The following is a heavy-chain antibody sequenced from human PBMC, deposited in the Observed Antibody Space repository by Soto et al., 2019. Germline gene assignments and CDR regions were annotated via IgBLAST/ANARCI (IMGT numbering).Heavy chain of an antibody. CDR1: GGTFSSYA. D-gene: IGHD5-18*01. V-gene: IGHV1-69*13. J-gene: IGHJ3*02. CDR2: IIPIFGTA. Sequence: SVKVSCKASGGTFSSYAISWVRQAPGQGLEWMGGIIPIFGTANYAQKFQGRVTITADESTSTAYMELSSLRTEDTAVYYCATRGYSYAPDAFDIWGQGTMVTVS. CDR3: ATRGYSYAPDAFDI.